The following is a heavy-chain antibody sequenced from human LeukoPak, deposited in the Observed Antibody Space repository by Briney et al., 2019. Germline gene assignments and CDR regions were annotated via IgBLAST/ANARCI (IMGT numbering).Heavy chain of an antibody. D-gene: IGHD3-22*01. CDR1: GGSFSGYY. CDR3: ARRDKSGYYYDSSGYFDY. V-gene: IGHV4-34*01. CDR2: INHSGST. Sequence: PSETLSLTCAVYGGSFSGYYWSWIRQPPGKGLEWIGEINHSGSTNYNPSLKSRVTISVDTSKNQFSLKLSSVTAADTAVYYCARRDKSGYYYDSSGYFDYWGQGTLVTVSS. J-gene: IGHJ4*02.